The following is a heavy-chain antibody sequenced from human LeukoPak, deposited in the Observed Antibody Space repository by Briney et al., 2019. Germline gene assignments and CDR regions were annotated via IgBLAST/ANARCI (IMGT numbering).Heavy chain of an antibody. CDR3: ARESYYDNSGYYSFDY. D-gene: IGHD3-22*01. V-gene: IGHV1-2*06. Sequence: ASVKVSCKASGYTFTGYYIHWVRQAPGQGLEWMGRINPNSGGTNYAQNFQGRVTMTRDTSISTAYMELSRLRSDDTAVCYCARESYYDNSGYYSFDYWGQGTLVTVSS. CDR1: GYTFTGYY. J-gene: IGHJ4*02. CDR2: INPNSGGT.